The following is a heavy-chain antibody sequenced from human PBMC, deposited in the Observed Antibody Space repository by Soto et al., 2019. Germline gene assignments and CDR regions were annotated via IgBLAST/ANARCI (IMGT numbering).Heavy chain of an antibody. J-gene: IGHJ6*02. CDR2: ISGSGDST. CDR1: GFTFSSYA. D-gene: IGHD3-16*01. V-gene: IGHV3-23*01. CDR3: AKVVPSEYDRVSYGMDL. Sequence: LRPSCAAAGFTFSSYAMSWVRQAPGKALEWVSAISGSGDSTYYADSVKGRFTISRDNSKNTLYLQMNNLRAEDTSVYYCAKVVPSEYDRVSYGMDLWCLEITGT.